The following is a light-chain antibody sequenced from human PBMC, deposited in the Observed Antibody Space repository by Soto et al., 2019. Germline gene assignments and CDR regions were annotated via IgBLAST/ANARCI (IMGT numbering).Light chain of an antibody. V-gene: IGLV1-40*01. CDR1: TSNIGAGFD. J-gene: IGLJ1*01. CDR2: HNT. CDR3: QSYDSSLSAYV. Sequence: QSVLTQPPSVSGAPGQRVTISCTGSTSNIGAGFDLHWYQHLPGTAPKLLIYHNTNRPSGVPDRFSGSKSGTSASLAITGLQAEDEADYYCQSYDSSLSAYVFGTGTKVTVL.